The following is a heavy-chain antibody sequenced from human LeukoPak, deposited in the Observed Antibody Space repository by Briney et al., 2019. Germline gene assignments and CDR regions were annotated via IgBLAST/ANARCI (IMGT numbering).Heavy chain of an antibody. CDR1: GFTFSNYW. CDR2: IKRDGSAK. J-gene: IGHJ4*02. CDR3: ARSDATGTVDY. D-gene: IGHD1-14*01. Sequence: GGSLRLSCAASGFTFSNYWMSWVRHTPGKGLEWVANIKRDGSAKYYVDSVEGRFTVSRDNGKNLVYLQMNSLRDGDTAVYYCARSDATGTVDYWGQGTLVTVSS. V-gene: IGHV3-7*01.